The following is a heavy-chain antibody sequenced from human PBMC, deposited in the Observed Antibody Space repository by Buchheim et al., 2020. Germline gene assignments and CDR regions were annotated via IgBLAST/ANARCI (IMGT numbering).Heavy chain of an antibody. J-gene: IGHJ4*02. CDR3: ARMVNSRDSFDDYDSSGYLPNDY. CDR2: INHSGST. D-gene: IGHD3-22*01. CDR1: GRSFSGYY. Sequence: QVQLQQWGAGLLKPSETLSLTCAVYGRSFSGYYWSWIRQPPGKGLEWIGEINHSGSTNYNPSLKSRVTISVDTSKNQFSLKLSSVTAADTAVYYCARMVNSRDSFDDYDSSGYLPNDYWGQGTL. V-gene: IGHV4-34*01.